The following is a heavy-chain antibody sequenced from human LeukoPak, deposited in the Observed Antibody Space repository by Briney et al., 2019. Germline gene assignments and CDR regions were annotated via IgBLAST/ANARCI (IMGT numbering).Heavy chain of an antibody. J-gene: IGHJ3*02. CDR2: VSWNSVRI. CDR1: VHPLCDQL. CDR3: YSSGRDYIGGGDI. D-gene: IGHD3-10*01. Sequence: GRSLRLSFWIPVHPLCDQLGATGRQTPGKGLEWVSSVSWNSVRIGYADSVKGRFTISSDNDMKSLCLQSKSLRADYCAMYDYYSSGRDYIGGGDIWGQGTMVTVSS. V-gene: IGHV3-9*01.